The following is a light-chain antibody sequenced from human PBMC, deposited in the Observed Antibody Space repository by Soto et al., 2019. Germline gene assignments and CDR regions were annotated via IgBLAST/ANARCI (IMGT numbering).Light chain of an antibody. CDR2: DVN. CDR3: SSYAGGNNLL. CDR1: SSDVGNYNY. Sequence: QSALTQPPSASGSPGQSVTISCTGTSSDVGNYNYVSWYQKHPGKAPKLMIYDVNKRPSGVPDRFSGSKSGNTASLTVSGLQADDKAEYYCSSYAGGNNLLFGGGTKLTVL. J-gene: IGLJ2*01. V-gene: IGLV2-8*01.